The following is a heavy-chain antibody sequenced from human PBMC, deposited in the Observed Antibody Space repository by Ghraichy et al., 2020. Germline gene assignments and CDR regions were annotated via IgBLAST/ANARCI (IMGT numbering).Heavy chain of an antibody. D-gene: IGHD4-11*01. CDR1: GYSFTSYW. Sequence: GESLNISCKGSGYSFTSYWIGWVRQMPGKGLEWMGIIYPGDSDTRYSPSFQGQVTISADKSISTAYLQWSSLKASDTAMYYCARHPTIPMTTVTNGHYYYYYGMDVWGQGTTVTVSS. V-gene: IGHV5-51*01. CDR2: IYPGDSDT. J-gene: IGHJ6*02. CDR3: ARHPTIPMTTVTNGHYYYYYGMDV.